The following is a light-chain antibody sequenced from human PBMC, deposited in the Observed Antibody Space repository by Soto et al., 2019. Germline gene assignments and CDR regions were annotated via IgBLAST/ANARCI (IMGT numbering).Light chain of an antibody. V-gene: IGLV3-21*04. CDR1: NIGSKS. CDR2: YDS. Sequence: SSELTQPPSVSVAPGKTARITCGGTNIGSKSVHWYQQKPGQAPVLVIYYDSDRPSGIPERFSGSNSGNTATLTISRVEAGDEADYYCQVWDSSSDHPVVFGGGTKLTVL. J-gene: IGLJ2*01. CDR3: QVWDSSSDHPVV.